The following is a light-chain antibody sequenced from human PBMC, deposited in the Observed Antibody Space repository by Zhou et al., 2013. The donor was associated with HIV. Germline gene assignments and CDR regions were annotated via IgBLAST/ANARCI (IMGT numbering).Light chain of an antibody. CDR1: QTISNSY. CDR3: QHHKT. V-gene: IGKV3-20*01. J-gene: IGKJ1*01. Sequence: EVVLTQSPGSLSLSPGERATLSCRASQTISNSYLNWYQQTPGRAPRLLIFGASNRATGIPDRFSGSASATDFTLVINKVEPEDSAVYYCQHHKTFGEGTKVEIK. CDR2: GAS.